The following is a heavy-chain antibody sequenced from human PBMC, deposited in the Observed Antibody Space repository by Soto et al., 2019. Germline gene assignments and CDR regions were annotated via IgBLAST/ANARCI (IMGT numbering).Heavy chain of an antibody. Sequence: SETLSLTCTVSGDSISSGSYYWDWIRQPPGKGLEWIGNIFYSGSTLYNPSLKGRVTIDVDTSSNQFSLRLTSVTAADTAVYFCARSGGYSGYDHFFDPWGHGTLVTVSS. V-gene: IGHV4-39*01. CDR2: IFYSGST. CDR1: GDSISSGSYY. J-gene: IGHJ5*02. D-gene: IGHD5-12*01. CDR3: ARSGGYSGYDHFFDP.